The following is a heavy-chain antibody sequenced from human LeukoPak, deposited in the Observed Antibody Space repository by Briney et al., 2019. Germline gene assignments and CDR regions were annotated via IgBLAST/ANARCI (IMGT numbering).Heavy chain of an antibody. CDR3: ARTSSIAAHPVDY. D-gene: IGHD6-6*01. Sequence: SETLSLTCTVSGGSISSYYWSWIRQPPGKGLEWIGYIYYSGSTNYNPSLKSRVTISVDTSKNQFSLKLSSVTAAGTAVYYCARTSSIAAHPVDYWGQGTLVTVSS. J-gene: IGHJ4*02. CDR1: GGSISSYY. V-gene: IGHV4-59*08. CDR2: IYYSGST.